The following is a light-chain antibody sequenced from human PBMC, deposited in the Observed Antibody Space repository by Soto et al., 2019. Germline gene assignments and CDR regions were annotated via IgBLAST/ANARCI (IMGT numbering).Light chain of an antibody. CDR3: HQHYSAPLT. CDR1: QSLLSSSDNKNY. V-gene: IGKV4-1*01. Sequence: DIVMTQSPDSLAVSLGERATINCKSSQSLLSSSDNKNYLAWSHQKPGQPPKLLLYWASTRASGVPDRFSGRGCGKDFTPPISSRPPEDGAVYYCHQHYSAPLTLGGGTKVEIK. J-gene: IGKJ4*01. CDR2: WAS.